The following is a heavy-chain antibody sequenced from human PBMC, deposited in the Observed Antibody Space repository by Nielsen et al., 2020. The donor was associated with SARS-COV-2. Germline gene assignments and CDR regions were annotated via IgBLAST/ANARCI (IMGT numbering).Heavy chain of an antibody. J-gene: IGHJ6*02. Sequence: PGKGLDWIGYVYYSGYTNYKASLKSRVTISVDTSKNQFSLKLSSVTAADTAVYYCATTTLPVDIVATVNYYYYYGMDVWGQGTTVTVSS. CDR3: ATTTLPVDIVATVNYYYYYGMDV. V-gene: IGHV4-59*13. CDR2: VYYSGYT. D-gene: IGHD5-12*01.